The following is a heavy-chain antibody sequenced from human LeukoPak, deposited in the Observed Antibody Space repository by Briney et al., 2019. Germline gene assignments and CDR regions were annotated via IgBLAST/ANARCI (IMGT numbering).Heavy chain of an antibody. CDR3: ARTGTGGDLDI. Sequence: GGSLRLSCAASGFTFSNHWLHWVRQAPGKGLVWVSRINSDGTSTIYADSVKGRFTISRDDAKSTVYLQMNSLRAEDTAVYYCARTGTGGDLDIWGQGTMVTVSS. CDR2: INSDGTST. J-gene: IGHJ3*02. D-gene: IGHD2-8*02. CDR1: GFTFSNHW. V-gene: IGHV3-74*01.